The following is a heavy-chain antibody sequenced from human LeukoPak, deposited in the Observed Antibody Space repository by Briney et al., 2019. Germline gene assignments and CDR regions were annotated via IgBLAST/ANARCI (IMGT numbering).Heavy chain of an antibody. CDR2: ISYDGSNK. V-gene: IGHV3-30*18. CDR3: AKDLYQALRLPVY. Sequence: GGSLRLSCAASGFTFSSYGMHWVRQAPGKGLEWVAVISYDGSNKYYADSVKGRFTISRDNSKNTLYLQMNSLRAEDTAVYYCAKDLYQALRLPVYWGQGTLVTVSS. D-gene: IGHD2-2*02. CDR1: GFTFSSYG. J-gene: IGHJ4*02.